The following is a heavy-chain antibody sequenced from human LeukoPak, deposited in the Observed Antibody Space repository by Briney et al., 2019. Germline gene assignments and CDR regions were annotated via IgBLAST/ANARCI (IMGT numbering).Heavy chain of an antibody. Sequence: ASVKVSCKASGYTFTSYGISWVRQAPGQGLEWMGWISAYNGNTNYAQKLQGRATMTTDTSTSTAYMELRSLRSDDTAVYYCARDWAVVTACYYGMDVWGQGTTVTVSS. CDR2: ISAYNGNT. J-gene: IGHJ6*02. D-gene: IGHD2-21*02. CDR3: ARDWAVVTACYYGMDV. CDR1: GYTFTSYG. V-gene: IGHV1-18*01.